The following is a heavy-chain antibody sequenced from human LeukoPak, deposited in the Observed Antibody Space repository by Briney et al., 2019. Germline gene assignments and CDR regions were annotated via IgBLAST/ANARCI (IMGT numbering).Heavy chain of an antibody. D-gene: IGHD3-10*01. CDR2: ISTSSRST. CDR3: ARSAVRGVACDY. J-gene: IGHJ4*02. V-gene: IGHV3-48*01. CDR1: GFTFSGFS. Sequence: GGALRLSCTASGFTFSGFSMHLVRPAPGKGLEWLSYISTSSRSTYYADSVKGRFTISRDNAKNTLFLDMHSLRPGDSAVYYCARSAVRGVACDYWGQGTLLTVSS.